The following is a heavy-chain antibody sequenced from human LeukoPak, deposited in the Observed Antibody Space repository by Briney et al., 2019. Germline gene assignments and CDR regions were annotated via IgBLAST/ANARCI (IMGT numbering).Heavy chain of an antibody. CDR3: ARGIYYYDSSGYNDY. V-gene: IGHV1-2*02. CDR2: INPNSGAT. CDR1: GYTFTGYY. J-gene: IGHJ4*02. Sequence: ASVKVSCKTSGYTFTGYYMHWVRQAPGQGLEWMGWINPNSGATNYVQESQGRVTMTRDTSITTAYMELSGLRSDDTAVYYCARGIYYYDSSGYNDYWGQGTLVTVSS. D-gene: IGHD3-22*01.